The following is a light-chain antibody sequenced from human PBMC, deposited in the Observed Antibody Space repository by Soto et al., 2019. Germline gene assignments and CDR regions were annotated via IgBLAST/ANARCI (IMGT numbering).Light chain of an antibody. CDR3: QQYNSYSWT. Sequence: DIQMTQSPSTLSASVGDRVTITCRASQSVNDWLAWYQQKPGKAPNLLIYQVSNVESGVPSRFSGSGSGTEFTLTISSLQPDDFATYYCQQYNSYSWTFGQGTKVEIK. J-gene: IGKJ1*01. V-gene: IGKV1-5*03. CDR1: QSVNDW. CDR2: QVS.